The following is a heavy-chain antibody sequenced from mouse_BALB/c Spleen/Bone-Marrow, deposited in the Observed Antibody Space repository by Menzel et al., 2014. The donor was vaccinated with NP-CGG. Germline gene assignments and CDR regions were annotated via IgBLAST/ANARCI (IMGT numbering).Heavy chain of an antibody. Sequence: QVQLKESGPELVKPGASVKMSCKASGYTFTSYYIHWVKQRPGQGLEWIGWIYPGDGSTKYNEKFKGKTTLTADKSYSTAYMLLSSLTSEDSAIYFCARTDSSGSWFAYWGQGTLVTVSA. J-gene: IGHJ3*01. V-gene: IGHV1S56*01. D-gene: IGHD3-2*01. CDR2: IYPGDGST. CDR1: GYTFTSYY. CDR3: ARTDSSGSWFAY.